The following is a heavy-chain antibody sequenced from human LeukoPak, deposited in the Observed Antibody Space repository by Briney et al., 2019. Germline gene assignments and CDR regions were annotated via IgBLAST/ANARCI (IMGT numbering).Heavy chain of an antibody. D-gene: IGHD5-24*01. Sequence: ASVKVSCKASGYTFTSYGISWVRQAPGQGLEWMGWISAYNGNTNYAQKFQGWVTMTRDMSISTAYMELSRLRSDDTAVYYCARAKEDGYNSPDAFDIWGQGTMVTVSS. J-gene: IGHJ3*02. CDR1: GYTFTSYG. CDR2: ISAYNGNT. CDR3: ARAKEDGYNSPDAFDI. V-gene: IGHV1-18*01.